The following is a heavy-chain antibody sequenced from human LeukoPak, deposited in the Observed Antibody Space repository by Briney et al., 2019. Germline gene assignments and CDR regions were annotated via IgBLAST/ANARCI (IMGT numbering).Heavy chain of an antibody. CDR2: MRFDGNTK. J-gene: IGHJ6*02. D-gene: IGHD1-1*01. Sequence: GGSLRLSCAASGFLVNDYGMHWVRQAPGKGPEWVAAMRFDGNTKYYVDSVKGRFTISRDTSKNTLFLQMNSLRDEGTATYYCAKDKGNQQLYALDVWGQGTTVSVSS. V-gene: IGHV3-30*02. CDR3: AKDKGNQQLYALDV. CDR1: GFLVNDYG.